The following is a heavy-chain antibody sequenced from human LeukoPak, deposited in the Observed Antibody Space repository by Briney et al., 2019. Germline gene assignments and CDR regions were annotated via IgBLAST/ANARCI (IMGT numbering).Heavy chain of an antibody. CDR2: INPSGGST. CDR1: GYTFTSYY. D-gene: IGHD2-2*01. J-gene: IGHJ6*03. Sequence: ASVKVSCKASGYTFTSYYMHWVRQAPGQGLEWMGIINPSGGSTSYAQKFQGRVTMTRDTSTSTVYMELSSLRSENTAVYYCARAQKNIVVVPAAISDYYYMDVWGKGTTVTVSS. V-gene: IGHV1-46*01. CDR3: ARAQKNIVVVPAAISDYYYMDV.